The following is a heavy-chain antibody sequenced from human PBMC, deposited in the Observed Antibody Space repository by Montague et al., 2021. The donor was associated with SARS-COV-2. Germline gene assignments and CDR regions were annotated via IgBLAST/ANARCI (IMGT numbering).Heavy chain of an antibody. J-gene: IGHJ4*02. CDR2: TYYRSKWYN. CDR3: TQERGPGRTTWHYFDY. CDR1: GDSVSSNIAA. V-gene: IGHV6-1*01. D-gene: IGHD1-14*01. Sequence: CAISGDSVSSNIAAWNWIRQSPSRGLEWLGRTYYRSKWYNDYAVSVRSRITISPDTSKNQFSLQLNFVTPEDTAVYYCTQERGPGRTTWHYFDYWSQGTLVTVSS.